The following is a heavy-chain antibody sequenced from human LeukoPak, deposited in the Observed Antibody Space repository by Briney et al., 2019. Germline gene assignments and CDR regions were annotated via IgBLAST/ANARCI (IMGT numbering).Heavy chain of an antibody. CDR2: IIPIFGTA. CDR3: AREPGGYYYMDV. J-gene: IGHJ6*03. D-gene: IGHD3-22*01. Sequence: SVKVSCKASGGTFSSYAISWVRQAPGQGLEWMGGIIPIFGTANYAQKFQGRVTITADKSTSTAYMELSSLRSEDTAVYYCAREPGGYYYMDVWGKGTTVTVSS. CDR1: GGTFSSYA. V-gene: IGHV1-69*06.